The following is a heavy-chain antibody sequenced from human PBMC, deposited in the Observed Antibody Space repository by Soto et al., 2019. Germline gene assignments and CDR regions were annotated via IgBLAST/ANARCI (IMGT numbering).Heavy chain of an antibody. Sequence: ASVKVSCKASGYTFTYRYLHWVRQAPGQALEWMGWITPFNGNTNYAQKFQDRVTITRDRSMSTAYMELSSLRSEDTAMYYCASGGRMVATSYYWGQGTLVTVS. D-gene: IGHD5-12*01. CDR3: ASGGRMVATSYY. J-gene: IGHJ4*02. CDR2: ITPFNGNT. CDR1: GYTFTYRY. V-gene: IGHV1-45*02.